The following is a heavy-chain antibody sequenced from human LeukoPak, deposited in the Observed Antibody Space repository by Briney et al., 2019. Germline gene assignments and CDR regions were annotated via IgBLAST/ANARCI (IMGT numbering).Heavy chain of an antibody. CDR1: GFTFSSYS. D-gene: IGHD1-1*01. CDR3: ARGVQLERLSFVYFDY. V-gene: IGHV3-48*01. J-gene: IGHJ4*02. Sequence: PGGSLRLSCAASGFTFSSYSMNWVRQAPGKGLEWVSYISSSSSTIYYADSVKGRFTISRDNAKNSLYLQMNSLRAEDTAVYYCARGVQLERLSFVYFDYWGQGTLVTVSS. CDR2: ISSSSSTI.